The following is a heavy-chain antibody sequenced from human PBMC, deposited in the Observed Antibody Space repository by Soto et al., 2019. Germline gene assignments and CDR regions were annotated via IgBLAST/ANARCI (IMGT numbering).Heavy chain of an antibody. D-gene: IGHD2-21*02. V-gene: IGHV4-4*02. Sequence: SETLSLTCAVSGGYISSSNWWCCVRQPPVKVQEWIGEIYHSGTTNYNPFLKSRVTISVDKSKNQFSLKLSSVTAADTAVYYCARDRVVVVTAHRNYYYGMDVWGQGTTVTVSS. CDR2: IYHSGTT. J-gene: IGHJ6*02. CDR1: GGYISSSNW. CDR3: ARDRVVVVTAHRNYYYGMDV.